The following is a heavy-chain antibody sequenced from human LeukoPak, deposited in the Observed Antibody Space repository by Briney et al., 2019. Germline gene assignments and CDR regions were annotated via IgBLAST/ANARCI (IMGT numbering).Heavy chain of an antibody. CDR1: GGSISNYY. CDR3: ARVRYCSTNRCYDREFDN. Sequence: SETLSLTCTVSGGSISNYYWSWIRQPPGKGLEWIGYIYYSGNTTYNPSLKSRVTTLVDTSKNQFSLKLNSVTAADTAVYYCARVRYCSTNRCYDREFDNWGQGTLVTVSS. V-gene: IGHV4-59*01. J-gene: IGHJ4*02. CDR2: IYYSGNT. D-gene: IGHD2-2*01.